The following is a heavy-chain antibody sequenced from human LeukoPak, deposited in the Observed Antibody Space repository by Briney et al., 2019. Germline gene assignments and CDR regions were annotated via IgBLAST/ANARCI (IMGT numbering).Heavy chain of an antibody. V-gene: IGHV1-18*01. D-gene: IGHD3-3*01. Sequence: ASVKVSCKASGGTFSSYAISWVRQAPGQGLEWMGGISAYNGNTNYAQKLQGRVPMTTDTSTSTAYMELRSLRSDDTAVYYCARDISYYDFWSGYSPNWFDPWGQGTLVTVSS. J-gene: IGHJ5*02. CDR3: ARDISYYDFWSGYSPNWFDP. CDR1: GGTFSSYA. CDR2: ISAYNGNT.